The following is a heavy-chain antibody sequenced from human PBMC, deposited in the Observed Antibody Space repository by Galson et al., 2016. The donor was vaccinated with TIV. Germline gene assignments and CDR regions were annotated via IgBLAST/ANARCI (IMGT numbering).Heavy chain of an antibody. Sequence: TLSLTCAVSGGSISSSNWWSWVRQPPGKGLEWIGEIYHSGSTSYNPSLKGRVTISVDKSTNQLSLKVNSVTAADPAVYYCAGDRSVIFGGDEYNPGMDVWGQGTTVTVSS. CDR2: IYHSGST. J-gene: IGHJ6*02. CDR3: AGDRSVIFGGDEYNPGMDV. V-gene: IGHV4-4*02. CDR1: GGSISSSNW. D-gene: IGHD3-3*01.